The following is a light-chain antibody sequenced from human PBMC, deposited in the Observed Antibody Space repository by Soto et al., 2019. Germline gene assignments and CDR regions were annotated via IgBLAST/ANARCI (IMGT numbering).Light chain of an antibody. Sequence: DIVMTQSPDSLPVSLGERATINCKSSQSLLYSSNNKNYLAWYQQKPGQPPKLLIFWASTRESGVPDRFSGSGSGTDFTLTISRLQAEDVAVYYCQQRSSWPPTITFGQGTRLDIK. V-gene: IGKV4-1*01. CDR1: QSLLYSSNNKNY. CDR3: QQRSSWPPTIT. J-gene: IGKJ5*01. CDR2: WAS.